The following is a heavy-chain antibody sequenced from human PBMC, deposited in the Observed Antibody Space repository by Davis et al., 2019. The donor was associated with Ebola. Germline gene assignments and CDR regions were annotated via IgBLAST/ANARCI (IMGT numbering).Heavy chain of an antibody. J-gene: IGHJ4*02. Sequence: SVKASCKASGGTFSSYTISWVRQAPGQGLEWMGRIIPILGIANYAQKFQGRVTITADKSTSTAYMELSSLRAEDTAVYYCARVLYSGSPHGTFWGQGTLVTVSS. CDR1: GGTFSSYT. V-gene: IGHV1-69*02. D-gene: IGHD1-26*01. CDR2: IIPILGIA. CDR3: ARVLYSGSPHGTF.